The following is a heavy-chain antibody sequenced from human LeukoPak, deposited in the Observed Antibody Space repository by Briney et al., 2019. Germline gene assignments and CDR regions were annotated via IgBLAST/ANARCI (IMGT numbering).Heavy chain of an antibody. V-gene: IGHV4-61*01. Sequence: PSETLSLTCTVSGGSISSGSYYWSWIRQPPGKGLEWIGYIYYSGSTNYNPSLKSRVTISVDTSKNQFSLKLSSVTAADTAVYYCARRFESGYGAYGGNEDAFDIWGQGTMVTVSS. CDR1: GGSISSGSYY. CDR2: IYYSGST. D-gene: IGHD4-23*01. CDR3: ARRFESGYGAYGGNEDAFDI. J-gene: IGHJ3*02.